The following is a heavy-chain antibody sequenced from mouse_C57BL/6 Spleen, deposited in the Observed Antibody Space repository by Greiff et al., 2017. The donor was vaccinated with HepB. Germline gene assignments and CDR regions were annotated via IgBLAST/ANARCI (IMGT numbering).Heavy chain of an antibody. D-gene: IGHD1-1*01. CDR3: ARGSYYYGFDY. V-gene: IGHV3-6*01. J-gene: IGHJ2*01. CDR1: GYSITSGYY. CDR2: ISYDGSN. Sequence: VQLQQSGPGLVKPSQSLSLTCSVTGYSITSGYYWNWIRQFPGNKLEWMGYISYDGSNNYNPSLKNRISITRDTSKNQFFLKLNSVTTEDTATYYCARGSYYYGFDYWGQGTTLTVSS.